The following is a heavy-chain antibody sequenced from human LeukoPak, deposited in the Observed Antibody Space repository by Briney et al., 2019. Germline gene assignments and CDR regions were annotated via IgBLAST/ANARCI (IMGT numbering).Heavy chain of an antibody. Sequence: SVKVSCKASGGTFSNYTISWVRQAPGQGLEWMGRIIPILGIANYAQKFQGRVTITADKSTSTAYMELSSLRSEDTAVYYCARVDYGGNSGFGYWGQGTLVTVSS. V-gene: IGHV1-69*02. D-gene: IGHD4-23*01. CDR1: GGTFSNYT. J-gene: IGHJ4*02. CDR2: IIPILGIA. CDR3: ARVDYGGNSGFGY.